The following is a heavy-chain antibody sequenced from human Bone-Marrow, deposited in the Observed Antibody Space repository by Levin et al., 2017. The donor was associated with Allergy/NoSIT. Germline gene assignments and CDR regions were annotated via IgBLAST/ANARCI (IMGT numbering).Heavy chain of an antibody. CDR3: AREALGVSAY. D-gene: IGHD3-10*01. V-gene: IGHV3-33*01. Sequence: SCVGSGFSFSNYGIQWVRQAPGKGLEWVSVIWHDGSIKQYADPVKGRFSISRDNSKNMVHLEMNSLRVEDTAVYFCAREALGVSAYWGEGTVVIVSS. CDR1: GFSFSNYG. J-gene: IGHJ4*02. CDR2: IWHDGSIK.